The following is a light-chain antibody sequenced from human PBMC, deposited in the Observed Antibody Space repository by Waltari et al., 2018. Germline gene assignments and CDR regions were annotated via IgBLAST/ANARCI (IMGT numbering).Light chain of an antibody. Sequence: QTVVTQEPSFSVSPGGTVTLTCGLSSGSVSTSNYTSWYQQTPGQAPRTLIYSTNTRSSGVPERFSGSILWNKAALAITGAQADDESHYYCLLFMGSAIWVFGGGTKLTVV. CDR2: STN. CDR1: SGSVSTSNY. CDR3: LLFMGSAIWV. J-gene: IGLJ3*02. V-gene: IGLV8-61*01.